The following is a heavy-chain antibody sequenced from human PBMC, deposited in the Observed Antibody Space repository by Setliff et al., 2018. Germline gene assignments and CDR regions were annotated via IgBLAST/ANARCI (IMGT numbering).Heavy chain of an antibody. CDR2: MNPNSGKT. J-gene: IGHJ6*03. Sequence: ASVKVSCKASGYPFISYDINWVRQAPGQGLEWMGWMNPNSGKTGYAQKFQGRVIMTRNTSISTAYLELNTLRSDDTAVYYCARVRDCSGGICHRGFHHYMDVWGKGTTVTVSS. V-gene: IGHV1-8*02. CDR1: GYPFISYD. D-gene: IGHD2-15*01. CDR3: ARVRDCSGGICHRGFHHYMDV.